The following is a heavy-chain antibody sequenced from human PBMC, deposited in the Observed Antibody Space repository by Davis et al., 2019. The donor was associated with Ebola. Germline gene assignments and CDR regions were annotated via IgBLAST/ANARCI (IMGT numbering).Heavy chain of an antibody. CDR3: ARQTYGSGSYYVDY. V-gene: IGHV5-10-1*01. J-gene: IGHJ4*02. CDR2: IDPSDSYT. Sequence: KVSCKGSGYSFTSYWISWVRQMPGKGLEWMGRIDPSDSYTNYSPSFQGHVTISADKSISTAYLQWSSLKASDTAMYYCARQTYGSGSYYVDYWGQGTLVTVSS. D-gene: IGHD3-10*01. CDR1: GYSFTSYW.